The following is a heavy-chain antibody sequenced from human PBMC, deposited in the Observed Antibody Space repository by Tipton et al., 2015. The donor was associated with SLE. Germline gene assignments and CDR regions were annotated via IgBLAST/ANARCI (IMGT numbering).Heavy chain of an antibody. V-gene: IGHV4-59*01. CDR3: ARVNSSGWAYYYYYYMDV. Sequence: LRLSCTVSGGSISSYYWSWIRQPPGKGLEWIGNIYYSGSTNYNPSLKSRVTISVDTSKNQFSLKLSSVTAADTAVYYCARVNSSGWAYYYYYYMDVWGKGTTVIVSS. D-gene: IGHD6-19*01. CDR2: IYYSGST. J-gene: IGHJ6*03. CDR1: GGSISSYY.